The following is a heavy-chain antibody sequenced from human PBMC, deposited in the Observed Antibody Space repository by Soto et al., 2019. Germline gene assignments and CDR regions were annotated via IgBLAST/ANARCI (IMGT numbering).Heavy chain of an antibody. D-gene: IGHD3-16*01. CDR3: ARDTGRGLRGEVYYYYGMDV. Sequence: GGSLRLSCAASGFTFSSYGMHWVRQAPGKGLEWVAVIWHDGSNKYYADSVKGRFTISRDNSKNTLYLQMNSLRAEDTAWYYCARDTGRGLRGEVYYYYGMDVWGQGTTVTVSS. J-gene: IGHJ6*02. CDR2: IWHDGSNK. CDR1: GFTFSSYG. V-gene: IGHV3-33*01.